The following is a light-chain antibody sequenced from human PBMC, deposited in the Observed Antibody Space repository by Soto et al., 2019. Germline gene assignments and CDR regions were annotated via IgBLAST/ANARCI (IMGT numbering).Light chain of an antibody. CDR1: SSDVGGYNY. V-gene: IGLV2-8*01. CDR2: EVY. J-gene: IGLJ1*01. CDR3: SSYEGTNSHV. Sequence: QSVRTQPPSASGSPGQSVTISCTGTSSDVGGYNYVSWYQHHPGKAPKLIIYEVYKRPSGVPDRFSGSKSGNTAALTVSGLQAEDEADSYCSSYEGTNSHVFGTGTKVTVL.